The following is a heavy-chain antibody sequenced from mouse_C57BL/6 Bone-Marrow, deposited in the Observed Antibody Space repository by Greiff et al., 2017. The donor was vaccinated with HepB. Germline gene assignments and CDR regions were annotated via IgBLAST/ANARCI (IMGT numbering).Heavy chain of an antibody. CDR1: GVDFSRYW. V-gene: IGHV4-1*01. J-gene: IGHJ4*01. Sequence: CTASGVDFSRYWMSWVRRAPGKGLEWIGEINPDSSTINYAPSLKDKFIISRDNAKNTLYLQMSKVRSEDTALYYCARRGFYGSREDAMDYWGQGTSVTVSS. CDR2: INPDSSTI. CDR3: ARRGFYGSREDAMDY. D-gene: IGHD1-1*01.